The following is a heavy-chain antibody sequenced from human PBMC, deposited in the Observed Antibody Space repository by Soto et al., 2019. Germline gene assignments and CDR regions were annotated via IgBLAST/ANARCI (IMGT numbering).Heavy chain of an antibody. D-gene: IGHD1-26*01. Sequence: SETLSLTCTVSGGSIISSSYYWGWIRQPPGKGLEWIGSIYYIGSTYYNPSLKSRVTISVDTSKNQFSLKLSSVTDADTAVYYCAREKSGSYSDYLGPGILVTVSS. CDR3: AREKSGSYSDY. CDR2: IYYIGST. V-gene: IGHV4-39*02. CDR1: GGSIISSSYY. J-gene: IGHJ4*02.